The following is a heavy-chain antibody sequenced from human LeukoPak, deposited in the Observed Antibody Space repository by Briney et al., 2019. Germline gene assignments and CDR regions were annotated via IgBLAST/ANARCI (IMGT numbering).Heavy chain of an antibody. CDR1: GFSFSGYS. CDR2: IRSSGSPI. V-gene: IGHV3-48*02. Sequence: GGSLRLSCAASGFSFSGYSMNWVRQAPGKGLEWVAYIRSSGSPIYYADSVKGRFTISRDNAKNSLYLQMNSLRDEDTAVYYCVRDPDALDYWGQGTLVTVSS. J-gene: IGHJ4*02. CDR3: VRDPDALDY.